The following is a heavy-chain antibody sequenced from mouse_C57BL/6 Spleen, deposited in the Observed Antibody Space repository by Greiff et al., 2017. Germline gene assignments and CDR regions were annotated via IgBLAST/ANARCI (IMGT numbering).Heavy chain of an antibody. J-gene: IGHJ4*01. CDR3: ARGYYYGSSYDYAMDY. D-gene: IGHD1-1*01. CDR2: FHPYNDDT. V-gene: IGHV1-47*01. CDR1: GYTFTTYP. Sequence: VQLVESGAELVKPGASVKMSCKASGYTFTTYPIEWMKQNHGKSLEWIGNFHPYNDDTKYNEKFKGKATLTVEKSSSTVYLELSRLTSDDSAVYYCARGYYYGSSYDYAMDYWGQGTSVTVSS.